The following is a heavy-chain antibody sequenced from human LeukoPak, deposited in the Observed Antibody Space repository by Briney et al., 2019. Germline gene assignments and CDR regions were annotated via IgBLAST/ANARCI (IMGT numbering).Heavy chain of an antibody. Sequence: GGSLRLSCAASGFTFSSYAMHWVRQAPGKGLEWVAVISYDGSNKYYADSVKGRSTTSRDNSKNTLYLQMNSLRAEDTAVYFCAKKRGLSNGDGGDYYSYYGMDVWGQGTTVTVS. CDR3: AKKRGLSNGDGGDYYSYYGMDV. V-gene: IGHV3-30*04. D-gene: IGHD2-8*01. CDR1: GFTFSSYA. J-gene: IGHJ6*02. CDR2: ISYDGSNK.